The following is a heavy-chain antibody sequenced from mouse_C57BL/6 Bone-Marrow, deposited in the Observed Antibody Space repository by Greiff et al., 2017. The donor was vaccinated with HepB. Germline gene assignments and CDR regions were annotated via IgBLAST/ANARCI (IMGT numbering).Heavy chain of an antibody. D-gene: IGHD2-2*01. Sequence: VMLVESGPELVKPGASVKISCKASGYAFSSSWMNWVKQRPGKGLEWIGRIYPGDGDTNYNGKFKGKATLTADKSSSTAYMQLSSLTSEDSAVYFCARWGYWFAYWGQGTLVTVSA. CDR2: IYPGDGDT. V-gene: IGHV1-82*01. J-gene: IGHJ3*01. CDR3: ARWGYWFAY. CDR1: GYAFSSSW.